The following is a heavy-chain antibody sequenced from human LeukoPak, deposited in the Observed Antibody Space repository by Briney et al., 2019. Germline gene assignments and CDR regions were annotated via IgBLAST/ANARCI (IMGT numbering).Heavy chain of an antibody. CDR2: IKRKTDGGTT. CDR3: TTGYYFIDV. CDR1: GFTFSNAW. V-gene: IGHV3-15*01. J-gene: IGHJ6*03. Sequence: GGSLRLSCAASGFTFSNAWMSWVRQAPGKGLEWVGRIKRKTDGGTTDYAAPVKGRFTISRDDSKNTLYLQMNSLETEDAAVYYCTTGYYFIDVWGKGTTVTVSS.